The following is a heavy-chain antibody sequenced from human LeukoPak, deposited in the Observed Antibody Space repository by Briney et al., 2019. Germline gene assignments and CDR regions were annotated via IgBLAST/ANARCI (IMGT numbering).Heavy chain of an antibody. J-gene: IGHJ5*02. CDR2: IYSGGST. CDR3: AKSGDFWSGYFNGRTNWFDP. D-gene: IGHD3-3*01. V-gene: IGHV3-53*01. CDR1: GFTFSSYN. Sequence: GGSLRLSCAASGFTFSSYNMHWVRQAPGKGLEWVSVIYSGGSTYYADSVKGRFTISRDNSKNTLYLQMNSLRAEDTAVYYCAKSGDFWSGYFNGRTNWFDPWGQGTLVTVSS.